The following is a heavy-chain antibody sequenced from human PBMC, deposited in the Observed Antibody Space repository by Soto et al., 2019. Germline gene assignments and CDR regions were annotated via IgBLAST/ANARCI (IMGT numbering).Heavy chain of an antibody. J-gene: IGHJ6*03. CDR2: ISGSGGST. CDR1: GFTFSSYA. V-gene: IGHV3-23*01. CDR3: AKAMVYLEWQPNNYYYTDV. D-gene: IGHD3-3*01. Sequence: GGSLRLSCAASGFTFSSYAMSWVRQAPGKGLEWVSAISGSGGSTYYADSVKGRFTISRDNSKNTLYLQMNSLRAEDTAVYYCAKAMVYLEWQPNNYYYTDVWGKGTTVTVSS.